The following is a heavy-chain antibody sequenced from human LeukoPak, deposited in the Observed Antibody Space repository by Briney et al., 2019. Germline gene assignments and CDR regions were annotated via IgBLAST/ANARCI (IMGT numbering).Heavy chain of an antibody. V-gene: IGHV4-59*02. D-gene: IGHD2-15*01. CDR2: IYYSGST. CDR3: ATGYCSGGSCPYYYYGLDV. CDR1: GFTVSSNY. Sequence: PGGSLRLSCAASGFTVSSNYVSWIRQPPGKGLEWIGYIYYSGSTNYNPSLKSRVTISVDTSKNQFSLKLSSVTAADTAVYYCATGYCSGGSCPYYYYGLDVWGQGTTVTVSS. J-gene: IGHJ6*02.